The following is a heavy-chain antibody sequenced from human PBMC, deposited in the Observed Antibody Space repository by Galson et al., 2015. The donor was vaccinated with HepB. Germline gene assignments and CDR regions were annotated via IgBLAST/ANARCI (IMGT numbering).Heavy chain of an antibody. CDR1: DYTFTSYG. D-gene: IGHD6-13*01. CDR3: ARDLGRIAAAGSFFDP. J-gene: IGHJ5*02. CDR2: ISAYNGNT. Sequence: SVKVSCKAFDYTFTSYGISRGRQAPGRGLEWMGWISAYNGNTKYAQKFQGRVTMTTDTSTSTAHMELKSLRSDDTAVYYCARDLGRIAAAGSFFDPWGQGTLVTVSS. V-gene: IGHV1-18*04.